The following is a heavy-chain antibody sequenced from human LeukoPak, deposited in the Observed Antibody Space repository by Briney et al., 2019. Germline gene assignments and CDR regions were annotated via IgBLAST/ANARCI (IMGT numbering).Heavy chain of an antibody. D-gene: IGHD2-2*01. Sequence: ASVKVSCKASGGTFSSYAISWVRQAPGQGLEWMGGIIPIFGTANYAQKFQGRVTITAHESTSTAYMELSSLRSEDTAVYYCARETGYCRSTSCYYFDYWGQGTLVTVSS. CDR1: GGTFSSYA. CDR2: IIPIFGTA. CDR3: ARETGYCRSTSCYYFDY. J-gene: IGHJ4*02. V-gene: IGHV1-69*13.